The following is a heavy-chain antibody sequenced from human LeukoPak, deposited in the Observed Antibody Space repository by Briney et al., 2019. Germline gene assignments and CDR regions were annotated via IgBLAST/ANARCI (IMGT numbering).Heavy chain of an antibody. CDR1: GFTFSSYG. V-gene: IGHV3-30*02. D-gene: IGHD6-13*01. Sequence: PGGSLRLSCAASGFTFSSYGMHWVRQAPGKGLGWVAFIRYDGSNKYYADSVKGRFTISRDNSKNTLYLQMNSLRAEDTAVYYCAKDREQQLGYVADYWGQGTLVTVSS. CDR2: IRYDGSNK. J-gene: IGHJ4*02. CDR3: AKDREQQLGYVADY.